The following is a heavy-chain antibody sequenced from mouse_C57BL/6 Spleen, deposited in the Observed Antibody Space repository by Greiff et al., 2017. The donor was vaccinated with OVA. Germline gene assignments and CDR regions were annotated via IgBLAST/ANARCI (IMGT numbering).Heavy chain of an antibody. V-gene: IGHV5-17*01. CDR2: ISSGSSTI. J-gene: IGHJ1*03. CDR1: GFTFSDYG. D-gene: IGHD2-5*01. CDR3: ARPSYYSNPWWYFDV. Sequence: EVKLMESGGGLVKPGGSLKLSCAASGFTFSDYGMHWVRQAPEKGLEWVAYISSGSSTIYYAVTVKGRFPISRDNAKNTLFLQMASLRSEDTAMYYCARPSYYSNPWWYFDVWGTGTTVTVSS.